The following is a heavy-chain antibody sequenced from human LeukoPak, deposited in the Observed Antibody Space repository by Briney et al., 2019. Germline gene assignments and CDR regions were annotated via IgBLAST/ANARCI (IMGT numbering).Heavy chain of an antibody. CDR3: ARDVYDV. CDR2: ISTSTGDT. J-gene: IGHJ6*04. CDR1: GYSFILYG. Sequence: GASVKVSCKTSGYSFILYGISWVRQAPGQGPEWMGWISTSTGDTKYTQKFQGRVTLTTDTSTSTAYMELSSLRSDDTAVYYCARDVYDVWGKGTTVTISS. V-gene: IGHV1-18*01. D-gene: IGHD1-14*01.